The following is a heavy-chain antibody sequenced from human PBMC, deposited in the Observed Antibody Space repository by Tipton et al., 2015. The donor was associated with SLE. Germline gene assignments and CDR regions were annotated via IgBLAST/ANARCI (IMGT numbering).Heavy chain of an antibody. D-gene: IGHD3-10*01. V-gene: IGHV4-39*07. CDR1: GGSIRSSNFY. CDR3: ARSSATGFYYMDV. J-gene: IGHJ6*03. Sequence: TLSLTCAVSGGSIRSSNFYWGWIRQPPGRGLEWIGSFYYSGSTYYDPSLKSRVTISIDTSKNHFSLKLSSVTAADTAVYYCARSSATGFYYMDVWGKGTTVTVSS. CDR2: FYYSGST.